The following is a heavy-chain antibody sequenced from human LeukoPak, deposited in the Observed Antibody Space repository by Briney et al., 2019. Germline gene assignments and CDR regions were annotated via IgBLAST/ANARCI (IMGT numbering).Heavy chain of an antibody. CDR2: IYYSGST. V-gene: IGHV4-31*03. CDR3: ARGDQFAMIDF. Sequence: SETLSLTCTVSGGSISSGGYYWSWIRQHPGKGLEWIGYIYYSGSTYYNPSLKSRVTISVDTSKNQFSLKLSSVTAADTAVYYCARGDQFAMIDFWGQGTLVTVSS. CDR1: GGSISSGGYY. J-gene: IGHJ4*02. D-gene: IGHD3-22*01.